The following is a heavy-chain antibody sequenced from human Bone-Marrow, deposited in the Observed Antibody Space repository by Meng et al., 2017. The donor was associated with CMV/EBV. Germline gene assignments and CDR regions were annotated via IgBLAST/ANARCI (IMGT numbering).Heavy chain of an antibody. CDR2: IYPGDSDT. D-gene: IGHD6-6*01. CDR3: ARRGYSSSSPNYYYYHGKDV. J-gene: IGHJ6*04. V-gene: IGHV5-51*01. CDR1: GYRFFNCW. Sequence: GESLKISCKGPGYRFFNCWTGWVRQMPGKGLEWVGIIYPGDSDTRYSPSFQGQVTISADKSISTAYLQWSSLKASDTAMYYCARRGYSSSSPNYYYYHGKDVWGERTTVTFSS.